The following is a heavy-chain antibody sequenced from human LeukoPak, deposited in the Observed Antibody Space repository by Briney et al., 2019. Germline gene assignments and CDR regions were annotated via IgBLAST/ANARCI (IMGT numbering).Heavy chain of an antibody. J-gene: IGHJ4*02. CDR1: TGSISGYY. CDR3: ARHFAMRCGPPVY. V-gene: IGHV4-59*08. CDR2: IYDSATT. Sequence: SETLSLTCTVSTGSISGYYWTCIRQPPGKGLEYIGYIYDSATTNYNPSFKSRVTFSVDTSKNQFSLRLRSVTAADTAVYFCARHFAMRCGPPVYWGQGALVTVSS. D-gene: IGHD2-21*01.